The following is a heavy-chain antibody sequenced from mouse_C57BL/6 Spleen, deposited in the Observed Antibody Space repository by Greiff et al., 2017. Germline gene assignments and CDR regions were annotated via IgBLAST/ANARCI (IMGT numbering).Heavy chain of an antibody. D-gene: IGHD2-2*01. CDR1: GYTFTSYW. CDR2: INPSSGYT. V-gene: IGHV1-7*01. CDR3: ARYGYDGYYFDY. Sequence: QVQLKESGAELAKPGASVKLSCKASGYTFTSYWMHWVKQRPGQGLEWIGYINPSSGYTKYNQKFKDKATFTADKSSSTAYMQLSSLTYEDSAVYYCARYGYDGYYFDYWGQGTTLTVSS. J-gene: IGHJ2*01.